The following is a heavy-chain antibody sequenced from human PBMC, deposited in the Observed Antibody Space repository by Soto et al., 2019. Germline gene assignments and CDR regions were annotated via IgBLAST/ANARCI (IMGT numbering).Heavy chain of an antibody. V-gene: IGHV1-3*01. J-gene: IGHJ4*02. Sequence: GASVKVSCKASGFTFVMYAIHWVLQAPGQGLEWMAWINAGNGHTTYSQKFQGRVTITRDTSARTVYMELRSLRFEDTATYYCARAGWFAEGYFDFWGQGTPVTVSS. D-gene: IGHD3-10*01. CDR1: GFTFVMYA. CDR2: INAGNGHT. CDR3: ARAGWFAEGYFDF.